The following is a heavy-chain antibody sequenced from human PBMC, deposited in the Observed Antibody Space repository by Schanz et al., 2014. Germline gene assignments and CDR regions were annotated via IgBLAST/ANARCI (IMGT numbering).Heavy chain of an antibody. Sequence: VQSVHSGTEVQKLGASVKVSCQTSGYTFTAYGINWVRQAPGQGLEWLGWMNPNSGNPGFAQKFRGRVTMTRNTSMSTAYIELHILTSEDTAVYYCAKSKSQLPLFDYWGQGTLVAVSS. D-gene: IGHD2-21*01. V-gene: IGHV1-8*02. J-gene: IGHJ4*02. CDR3: AKSKSQLPLFDY. CDR1: GYTFTAYG. CDR2: MNPNSGNP.